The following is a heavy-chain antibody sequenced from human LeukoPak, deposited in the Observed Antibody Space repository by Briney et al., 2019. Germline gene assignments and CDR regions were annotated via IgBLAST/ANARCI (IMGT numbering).Heavy chain of an antibody. V-gene: IGHV4-4*07. Sequence: SETLPLTCTVSGGSIYSYYWSWIRQPAGKGLEWIGHIYTSGSTNYNPSLKSRVTISVDTSKNQFSLKLNSVTAADTAVYYCARDFSGYSKFDYWGQGVLVTVSS. D-gene: IGHD5-12*01. J-gene: IGHJ4*02. CDR2: IYTSGST. CDR3: ARDFSGYSKFDY. CDR1: GGSIYSYY.